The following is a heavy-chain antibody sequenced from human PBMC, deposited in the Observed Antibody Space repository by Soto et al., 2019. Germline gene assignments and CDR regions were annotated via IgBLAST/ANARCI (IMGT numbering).Heavy chain of an antibody. CDR2: IYHSGST. CDR3: ASSHAGAHITAAVH. V-gene: IGHV4-30-2*01. D-gene: IGHD6-13*01. Sequence: QLQLQESGSGLVKPSQTLSLTCAVSGGSISSGGYSWSWIRQPPGKGLEWIGYIYHSGSTYYNPSLKRGVTISVDRSKNQFSLKLSSVTAADTAVYYCASSHAGAHITAAVHWGQGTLVTVSS. J-gene: IGHJ4*02. CDR1: GGSISSGGYS.